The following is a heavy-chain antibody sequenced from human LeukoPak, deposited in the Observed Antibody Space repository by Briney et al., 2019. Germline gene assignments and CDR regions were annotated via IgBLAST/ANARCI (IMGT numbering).Heavy chain of an antibody. J-gene: IGHJ6*02. CDR3: ARGQERFISPWQWEPRRKNFYYYGMDV. Sequence: PGGSLRLSCAASGFTVSSSSMNWVRLGPGKGLEWVSVISSDGNTYYAYSVKGRFTISRDNSRNTLSLQMHGLRADDTAVYYCARGQERFISPWQWEPRRKNFYYYGMDVWGQGTTVTVSS. CDR1: GFTVSSSS. V-gene: IGHV3-66*01. CDR2: ISSDGNT. D-gene: IGHD1-26*01.